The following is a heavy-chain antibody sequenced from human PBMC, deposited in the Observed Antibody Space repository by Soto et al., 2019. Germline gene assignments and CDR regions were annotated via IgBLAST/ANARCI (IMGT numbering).Heavy chain of an antibody. Sequence: PSETLSLTCTVSGASISSGGDYWSWIRQHPGKGLEWIGYIYSSGSTYYNPSLKSRVTLSIDTSKNQFSLKLNSVTAADAAVFYCVRAQYSSSLGVNYFDYWGQGTLVTVSS. CDR1: GASISSGGDY. V-gene: IGHV4-31*02. J-gene: IGHJ4*02. CDR2: IYSSGST. CDR3: VRAQYSSSLGVNYFDY. D-gene: IGHD6-6*01.